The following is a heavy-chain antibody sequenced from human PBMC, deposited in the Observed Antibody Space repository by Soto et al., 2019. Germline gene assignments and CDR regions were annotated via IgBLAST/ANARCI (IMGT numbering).Heavy chain of an antibody. CDR1: GFPISSTYS. CDR3: ARVTMVIRDSDHFGVDV. J-gene: IGHJ6*02. CDR2: ISHSGTT. D-gene: IGHD4-17*01. V-gene: IGHV4-38-2*02. Sequence: SETLSLTCLVSGFPISSTYSWGWIRQPPGKGLEWIGSISHSGTTSYSPSLTSRVSMSVDTSKNQVSLKLTSVTAADTAVYFCARVTMVIRDSDHFGVDVWGHGTTVTSP.